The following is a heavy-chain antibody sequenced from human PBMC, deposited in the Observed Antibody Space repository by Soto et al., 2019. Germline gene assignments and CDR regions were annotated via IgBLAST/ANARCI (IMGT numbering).Heavy chain of an antibody. J-gene: IGHJ4*02. CDR2: INSDGSAT. CDR1: GFTVSSYW. Sequence: PGGSLRLSCAASGFTVSSYWMHWVRQAPGKGLVWVSYINSDGSATNYADSVKGRFTISRDNAKNTLYLQMNSLRAEDTAVYYCASGGDSGSPKPFDYWGQGALVTVSS. D-gene: IGHD2-21*01. V-gene: IGHV3-74*01. CDR3: ASGGDSGSPKPFDY.